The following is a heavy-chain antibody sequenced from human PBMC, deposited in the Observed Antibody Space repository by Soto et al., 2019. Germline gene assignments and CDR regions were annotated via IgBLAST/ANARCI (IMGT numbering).Heavy chain of an antibody. Sequence: GGSLRLSCAASGFTFSSYGMHWVRQAPGKGLEWVAVISYDGSNKYYADSVKGRFTISRDNSKNTLYLQMNSLRAEDTAVYYCAKLAGYSSSWSLPFDYWGQGTLVTVSS. CDR2: ISYDGSNK. J-gene: IGHJ4*02. D-gene: IGHD6-13*01. CDR3: AKLAGYSSSWSLPFDY. CDR1: GFTFSSYG. V-gene: IGHV3-30*18.